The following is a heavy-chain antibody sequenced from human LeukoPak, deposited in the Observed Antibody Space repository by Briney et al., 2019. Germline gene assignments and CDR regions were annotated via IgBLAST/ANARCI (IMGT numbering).Heavy chain of an antibody. CDR1: GFTFSSYT. J-gene: IGHJ4*02. V-gene: IGHV3-21*01. CDR2: ISSSSSYI. Sequence: GGSLRLSCATSGFTFSSYTMNWVRQAPGKGLEWVSSISSSSSYIYYADSVKGRFTISRDNAQNSLYLQMNSLRAEDTAVYYCARVGYGDYTPPDFDYWGQGTLVTVSS. CDR3: ARVGYGDYTPPDFDY. D-gene: IGHD4-17*01.